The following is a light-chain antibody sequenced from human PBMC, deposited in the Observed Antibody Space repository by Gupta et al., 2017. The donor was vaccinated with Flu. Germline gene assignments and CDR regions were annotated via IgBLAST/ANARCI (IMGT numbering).Light chain of an antibody. CDR1: SSDIGTYTR. CDR2: EVT. J-gene: IGLJ1*01. V-gene: IGLV2-18*02. CDR3: SSYTSSYTYV. Sequence: QSALTQPPSVSGSPGQSVTISCTGTSSDIGTYTRVSWYQQPPGTVPKLKIYEVTNRPSGAPDRFSASKAGNTASLTISGPQAEDAADYYCSSYTSSYTYVFGTGTKLTVL.